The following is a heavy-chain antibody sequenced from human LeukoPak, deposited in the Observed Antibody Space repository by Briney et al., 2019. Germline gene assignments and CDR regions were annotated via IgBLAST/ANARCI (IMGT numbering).Heavy chain of an antibody. V-gene: IGHV4-34*01. J-gene: IGHJ4*02. CDR3: ARKLSDYGGPWGY. CDR2: INHSGST. CDR1: GGSFSGYY. D-gene: IGHD4-23*01. Sequence: SETLSLTCAVYGGSFSGYYWSWIRQPPGKGLEWIGEINHSGSTNYNPSLKSRVTISVDTSKNQFSLKLSSVTAADTAVYYCARKLSDYGGPWGYWGQGTLVTVSS.